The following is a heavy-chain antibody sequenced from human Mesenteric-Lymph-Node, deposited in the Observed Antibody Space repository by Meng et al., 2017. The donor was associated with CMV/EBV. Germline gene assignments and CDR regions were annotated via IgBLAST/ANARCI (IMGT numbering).Heavy chain of an antibody. CDR2: LNTNTGNP. D-gene: IGHD3-10*01. CDR1: YAVTSYA. CDR3: ARDGGGYYYGSGSYDY. J-gene: IGHJ4*02. V-gene: IGHV7-4-1*02. Sequence: YAVTSYAMSWVRPAPGQGLEWMGWLNTNTGNPTYAQGFTGRFVFSLDTAVTTAYLQISSLKAEDTAVYYCARDGGGYYYGSGSYDYWGQGTLVTVSS.